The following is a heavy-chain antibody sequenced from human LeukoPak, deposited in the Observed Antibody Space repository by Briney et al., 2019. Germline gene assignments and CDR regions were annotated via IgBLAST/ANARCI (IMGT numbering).Heavy chain of an antibody. CDR3: ARILPSGWTE. V-gene: IGHV4-34*01. Sequence: SETLSLTCAVYGGSFSGYYWSWIRQPPGKGLEWIGEINHSGSTNYNPSLKSRVTISVDTPKNQFSLKLPSVTPAHTPVYYCARILPSGWTEWGQGTLVTASS. CDR2: INHSGST. J-gene: IGHJ4*02. D-gene: IGHD6-19*01. CDR1: GGSFSGYY.